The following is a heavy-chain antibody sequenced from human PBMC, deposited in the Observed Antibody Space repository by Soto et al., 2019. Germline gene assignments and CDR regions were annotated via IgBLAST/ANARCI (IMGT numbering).Heavy chain of an antibody. Sequence: GASVKVSCKASGYTFTAYYMHWLRQAPGQGLEWMGWINPNSGGTNYAQRFQGRVTVTNDTSISTTYMELSSLGSDDTAVYYCARGDFDRSGNYNAGWFAPWGQGTTVTVSS. J-gene: IGHJ5*02. CDR2: INPNSGGT. CDR3: ARGDFDRSGNYNAGWFAP. V-gene: IGHV1-2*02. CDR1: GYTFTAYY. D-gene: IGHD3-22*01.